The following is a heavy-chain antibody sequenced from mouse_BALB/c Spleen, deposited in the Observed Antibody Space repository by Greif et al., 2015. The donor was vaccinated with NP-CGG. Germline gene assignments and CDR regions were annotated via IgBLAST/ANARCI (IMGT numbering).Heavy chain of an antibody. J-gene: IGHJ2*01. Sequence: VQLKESGPELVKPGASVKMSCKAPGYTFTSYVMHWVKQKPGQGLEWIGYINPYNDGTKYNEKFKGKATLTSDKSSSTAYMELSSLTSEDSAVYYCARGNWDWDGDYWGQGTTLTVSS. CDR3: ARGNWDWDGDY. D-gene: IGHD4-1*01. V-gene: IGHV1-14*01. CDR1: GYTFTSYV. CDR2: INPYNDGT.